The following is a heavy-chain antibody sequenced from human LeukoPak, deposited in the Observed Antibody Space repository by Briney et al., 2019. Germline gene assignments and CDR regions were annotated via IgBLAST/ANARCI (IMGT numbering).Heavy chain of an antibody. CDR1: GSTFNSYG. CDR3: ARDHGDYVGDRRDY. Sequence: GGSLRLSCAASGSTFNSYGMNWFRQAPGKGLEWVSYIGGSRSGSSRSIIYYADSVKGRFTISRDNAKNSLYLQMNSLRAEDTAVYYCARDHGDYVGDRRDYWGQGTLVTVSS. D-gene: IGHD4-17*01. CDR2: IGGSRSGSSRSII. J-gene: IGHJ4*02. V-gene: IGHV3-48*04.